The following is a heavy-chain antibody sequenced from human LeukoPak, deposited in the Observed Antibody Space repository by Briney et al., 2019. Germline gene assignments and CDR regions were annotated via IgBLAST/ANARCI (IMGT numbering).Heavy chain of an antibody. CDR2: IIPIFGTA. CDR3: ARVRYSSMTLDY. J-gene: IGHJ4*02. D-gene: IGHD6-13*01. Sequence: SVKVSCKASGYTFTSYGISWVRQAPGQGLEWMGGIIPIFGTANYAQKFQGRVTITADESTSTAYMELSSLRSEDTAVHYCARVRYSSMTLDYWGQGTLVTVSS. V-gene: IGHV1-69*13. CDR1: GYTFTSYG.